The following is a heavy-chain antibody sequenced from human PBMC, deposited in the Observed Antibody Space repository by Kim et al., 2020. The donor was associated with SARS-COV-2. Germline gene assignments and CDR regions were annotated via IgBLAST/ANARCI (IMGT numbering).Heavy chain of an antibody. V-gene: IGHV1-24*01. CDR3: ATVPSLYYYDSSDV. CDR2: FDPEDGEP. Sequence: ASVKVSCKVSGYTLTELSMHWVRQAPGKGLEWMGGFDPEDGEPTYEQKFQGRVPMTEDTSTDTAYMELSSLRPEDTAVYYCATVPSLYYYDSSDVWGQGTLVTVSS. CDR1: GYTLTELS. J-gene: IGHJ4*02. D-gene: IGHD3-22*01.